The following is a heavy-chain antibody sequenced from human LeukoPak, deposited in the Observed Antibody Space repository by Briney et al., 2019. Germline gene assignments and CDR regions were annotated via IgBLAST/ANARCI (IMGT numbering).Heavy chain of an antibody. Sequence: SETLSLTCAVSGGSISSSNWWSWVRQPPGKGLEWIGEIYHSGSTNYNPSLKSRVTISVDKSKNQFSLELSSVTAADTAVYYCARVSDYGDYRSYFDYWGQGTLVTVSS. D-gene: IGHD4-17*01. J-gene: IGHJ4*02. CDR2: IYHSGST. V-gene: IGHV4-4*02. CDR3: ARVSDYGDYRSYFDY. CDR1: GGSISSSNW.